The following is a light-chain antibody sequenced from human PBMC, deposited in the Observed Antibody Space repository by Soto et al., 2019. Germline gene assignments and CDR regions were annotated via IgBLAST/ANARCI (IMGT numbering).Light chain of an antibody. Sequence: TQSPATLSVSPGERATLSCRASQCLXFHLAWYQQKPGQAPRLLXDAASTSATGIPASFSGSGSGTEFTPTISRIEPYDCDGYYFQQRRDGPRTFGGGTKVDIK. CDR2: AAS. CDR1: QCLXFH. V-gene: IGKV3-11*01. CDR3: QQRRDGPRT. J-gene: IGKJ4*01.